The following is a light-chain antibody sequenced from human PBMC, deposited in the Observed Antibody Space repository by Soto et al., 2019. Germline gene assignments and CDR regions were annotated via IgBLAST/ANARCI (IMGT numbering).Light chain of an antibody. V-gene: IGKV3-15*01. J-gene: IGKJ4*01. CDR1: QSVSTF. CDR3: QQYDNWPQLT. Sequence: ELVFTQSPATLSLSPGGRATLSCRASQSVSTFLAWYQLKPGQAPRLLIYAASRRAPGIPDRFSGSGCATEYSLTTSSLQSEDSSVYYCQQYDNWPQLTFGGGTKVDIK. CDR2: AAS.